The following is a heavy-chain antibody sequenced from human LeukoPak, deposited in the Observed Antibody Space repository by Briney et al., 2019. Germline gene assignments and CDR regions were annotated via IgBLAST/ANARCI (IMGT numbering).Heavy chain of an antibody. CDR3: ARDDPNYYDSSGYPGDIDY. Sequence: ASVKVSCKASGHTFTSYGISWVRQAPGQGLEWMGWISAYNGNTNYAQKLQGRVTMTTDTSTSTAYMELRSLRSDDTAVYYCARDDPNYYDSSGYPGDIDYWGQGTLVTVSS. D-gene: IGHD3-22*01. CDR1: GHTFTSYG. V-gene: IGHV1-18*01. J-gene: IGHJ4*02. CDR2: ISAYNGNT.